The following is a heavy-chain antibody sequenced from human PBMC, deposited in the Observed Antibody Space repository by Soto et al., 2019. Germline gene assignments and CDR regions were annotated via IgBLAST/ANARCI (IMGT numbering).Heavy chain of an antibody. J-gene: IGHJ6*02. CDR1: GGTFSSYA. CDR3: ASRTQGNSRGYSGYESMYYYYYGMDV. CDR2: IIPIFGTA. Sequence: ASVKVSCKASGGTFSSYAISWVRQAPGQGLEWMGGIIPIFGTANYAQKFQGRVTITADESTSTAYMELSSLRSEDTAVYYCASRTQGNSRGYSGYESMYYYYYGMDVWGQGTTVTVSS. V-gene: IGHV1-69*13. D-gene: IGHD5-12*01.